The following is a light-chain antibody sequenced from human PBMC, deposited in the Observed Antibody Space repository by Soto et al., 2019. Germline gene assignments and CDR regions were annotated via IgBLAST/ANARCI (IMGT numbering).Light chain of an antibody. CDR3: FSYAGSYTWV. CDR2: SVN. Sequence: QSVLTQPRSVSGSPGQSVAISCTGTSSDVGGYDYVSWYQHLPGKAPKLMIYSVNRRPSGIPDRFSGSKSGNSASLTISGLQAEDEADYYCFSYAGSYTWVFGGGTKLTVL. CDR1: SSDVGGYDY. J-gene: IGLJ3*02. V-gene: IGLV2-11*01.